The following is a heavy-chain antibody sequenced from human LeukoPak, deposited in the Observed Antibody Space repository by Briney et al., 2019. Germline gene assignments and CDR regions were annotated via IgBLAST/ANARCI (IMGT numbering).Heavy chain of an antibody. CDR1: GGSISSYY. CDR2: IYYSGST. J-gene: IGHJ4*02. D-gene: IGHD6-19*01. Sequence: PSETLSLTCTVSGGSISSYYRSWIRQPPGKGLEWIGYIYYSGSTNYNPSLKSRVTISVDTSKNQFSLKLSSVTAADTAVYYCARSVVAVAFLGYWGQGTLVTVSS. CDR3: ARSVVAVAFLGY. V-gene: IGHV4-59*01.